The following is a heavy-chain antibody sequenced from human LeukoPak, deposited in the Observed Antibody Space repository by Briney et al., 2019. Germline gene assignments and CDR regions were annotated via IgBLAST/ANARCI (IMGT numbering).Heavy chain of an antibody. CDR3: VQSGGMDV. Sequence: PGGSLRLSCAASGFTFSRFSMHWVRDPPGKGLVWVSRINSDGSSTNYADSVKGRFTISRDNAKNTLYLQMNSLRAEDTAVYYCVQSGGMDVWGQGTTVTVSS. CDR2: INSDGSST. V-gene: IGHV3-74*01. CDR1: GFTFSRFS. J-gene: IGHJ6*02.